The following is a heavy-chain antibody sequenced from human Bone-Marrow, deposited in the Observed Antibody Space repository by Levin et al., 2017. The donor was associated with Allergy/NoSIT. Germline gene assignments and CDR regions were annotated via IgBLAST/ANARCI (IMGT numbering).Heavy chain of an antibody. V-gene: IGHV4-59*01. Sequence: SQTLSLTCAVSGGSLSTNYWSWIRQPPGKGLEWIGYMYYSGRHNYNPSLKSRVTISIDTSKNQFSLKLSSVTAADTAVYYCARVANDYREYLKRDAFDIWGQGTMVTVSS. CDR1: GGSLSTNY. J-gene: IGHJ3*02. D-gene: IGHD4-17*01. CDR2: MYYSGRH. CDR3: ARVANDYREYLKRDAFDI.